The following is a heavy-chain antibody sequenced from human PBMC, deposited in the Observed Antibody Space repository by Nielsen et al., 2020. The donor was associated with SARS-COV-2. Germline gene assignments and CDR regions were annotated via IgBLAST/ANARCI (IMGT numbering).Heavy chain of an antibody. CDR2: ISGSGGST. CDR1: GFTFSSYA. Sequence: RGSLRLSCAASGFTFSSYAMSWVRQAPGKGLEWASAISGSGGSTYYADSVKGRFTISRDNSKNTLYLQMNSLRAEDTAVYYCAKSLDYGDYLYYFDYWGQGTLVTVSS. V-gene: IGHV3-23*01. CDR3: AKSLDYGDYLYYFDY. J-gene: IGHJ4*02. D-gene: IGHD4-17*01.